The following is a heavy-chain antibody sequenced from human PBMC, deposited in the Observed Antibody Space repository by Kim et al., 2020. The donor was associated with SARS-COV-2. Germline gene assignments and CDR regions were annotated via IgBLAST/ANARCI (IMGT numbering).Heavy chain of an antibody. V-gene: IGHV3-48*02. CDR3: ARDLNYAFDF. J-gene: IGHJ3*01. CDR1: GFTFSDFS. Sequence: GGSLRLSCVASGFTFSDFSMNWVRQAPGKGLEWIAYFNSRYSAIYYADSVRGRFTISRDNAKNSLYLQLNSLRDEDTALYYCARDLNYAFDFWGQGTLVTVSS. CDR2: FNSRYSAI.